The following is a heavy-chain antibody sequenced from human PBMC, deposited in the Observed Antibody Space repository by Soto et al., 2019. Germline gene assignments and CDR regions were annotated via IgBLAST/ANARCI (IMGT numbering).Heavy chain of an antibody. D-gene: IGHD2-15*01. Sequence: PGGSLRLSCAASGFTFSSYAMSWVRQAPGKGLEWVSAISGSGGSTYYADSVKGRSTISRDNSKNTLYLQMNSLRAEDTAVYYCAKDGGHCSGGSCYAFDYWGQGTLVTVSS. V-gene: IGHV3-23*01. CDR3: AKDGGHCSGGSCYAFDY. CDR1: GFTFSSYA. CDR2: ISGSGGST. J-gene: IGHJ4*02.